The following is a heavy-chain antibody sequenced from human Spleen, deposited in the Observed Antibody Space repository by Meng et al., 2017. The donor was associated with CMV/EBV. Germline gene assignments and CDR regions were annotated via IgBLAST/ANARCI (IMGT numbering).Heavy chain of an antibody. CDR1: GFAFSAFA. CDR2: IIGGGRP. J-gene: IGHJ6*02. V-gene: IGHV3-23*01. Sequence: GESLKISCAASGFAFSAFAMSWVRQAPGKGLEWVSSIIGGGRPYYADSVKGRFTISRDNSNNTLYLQVNSLRAEDTAIYYCAKDARSSTRYLGYAMDVWGLGTTVTVSS. D-gene: IGHD1-26*01. CDR3: AKDARSSTRYLGYAMDV.